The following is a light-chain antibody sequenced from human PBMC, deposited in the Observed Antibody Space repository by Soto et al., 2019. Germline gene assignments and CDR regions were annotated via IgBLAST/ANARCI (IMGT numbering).Light chain of an antibody. CDR2: DAS. CDR3: QQYTGYSQWT. CDR1: QSISSW. Sequence: DIQMTQSPSTLSASVGDRLTITCRASQSISSWLAWYQQKPGKAPKLLIYDASTLESGVPSRFSGSGSGTDFSLTISSLQPVDFATYYCQQYTGYSQWTFGQGTKVDIK. J-gene: IGKJ1*01. V-gene: IGKV1-5*01.